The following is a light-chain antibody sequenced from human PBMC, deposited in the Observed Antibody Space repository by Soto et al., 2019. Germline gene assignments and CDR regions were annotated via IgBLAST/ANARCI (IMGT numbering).Light chain of an antibody. V-gene: IGLV1-51*02. J-gene: IGLJ1*01. CDR2: ENN. CDR1: SSNIGNNY. CDR3: GTWDSSLSVSYV. Sequence: QSVLTQPPSVSAAPGQKVTISCSGSSSNIGNNYVSWYQQLPGTAPKLLIYENNKRPSGIPDRFSGSKSGTSATLGITGLQTGDEADYYCGTWDSSLSVSYVFGTGTKVTGL.